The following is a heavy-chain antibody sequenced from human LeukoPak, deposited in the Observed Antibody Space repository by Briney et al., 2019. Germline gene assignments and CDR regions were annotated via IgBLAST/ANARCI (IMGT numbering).Heavy chain of an antibody. V-gene: IGHV3-30*02. Sequence: RGSLRLSCAASGFTSSSYGTHWVRQAPGKGLEWVAFIRYDVSNKNYADSVKGRFTISRDNSKNTLYLQMNMLRAEYTAVYYCAKDIRITMVRGDLYWGQGTLVTVSS. CDR3: AKDIRITMVRGDLY. D-gene: IGHD3-10*01. CDR2: IRYDVSNK. J-gene: IGHJ4*02. CDR1: GFTSSSYG.